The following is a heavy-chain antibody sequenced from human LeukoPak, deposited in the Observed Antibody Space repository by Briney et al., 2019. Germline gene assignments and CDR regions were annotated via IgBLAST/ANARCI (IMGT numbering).Heavy chain of an antibody. V-gene: IGHV4-39*07. J-gene: IGHJ4*02. D-gene: IGHD6-19*01. CDR3: ARNRYSSGWSDY. Sequence: KSSETLSLTCTVSGDSLSRSPYYWGWIRQPPGKGLEWIGSIYYSGSASYNPSLKSRVTISVDTSNNQLSLKLSSVTAADTAVYYCARNRYSSGWSDYWGQGTLVTVPS. CDR1: GDSLSRSPYY. CDR2: IYYSGSA.